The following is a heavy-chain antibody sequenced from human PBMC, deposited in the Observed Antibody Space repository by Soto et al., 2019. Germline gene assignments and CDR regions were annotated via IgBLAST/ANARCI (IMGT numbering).Heavy chain of an antibody. Sequence: QVRLVHSETEVKKPGASVNVSCKASGYTFTSYTISWVRQAPGQGLEWMGWISANNGNTEFAQKFQDRLTMIADTTTSTAYLELRNLRPDDTAVYYCARSLPWFDPWGQGTTVTVSS. CDR2: ISANNGNT. CDR3: ARSLPWFDP. CDR1: GYTFTSYT. J-gene: IGHJ5*01. V-gene: IGHV1-18*01.